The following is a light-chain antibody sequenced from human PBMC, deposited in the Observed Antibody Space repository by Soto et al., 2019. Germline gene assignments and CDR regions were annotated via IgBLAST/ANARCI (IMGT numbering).Light chain of an antibody. V-gene: IGKV1-33*01. CDR1: QDISHY. J-gene: IGKJ2*01. CDR3: QQYNNLVYT. Sequence: DIQMTQSPSSLSASVGDRVTITCQASQDISHYLHWYQQKPGKAPKLLIYDASNLETGVPSRFSGSGSGTDFTFTISSLQPEDIATYYCQQYNNLVYTFGQGTKLEIK. CDR2: DAS.